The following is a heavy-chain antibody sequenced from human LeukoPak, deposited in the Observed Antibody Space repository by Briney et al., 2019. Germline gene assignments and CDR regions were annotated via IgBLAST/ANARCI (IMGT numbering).Heavy chain of an antibody. CDR1: GGSISSGGYY. V-gene: IGHV4-31*03. J-gene: IGHJ4*02. D-gene: IGHD3/OR15-3a*01. CDR2: IYYSGST. CDR3: ARVQDWSGLDY. Sequence: SETLSLTCTVSGGSISSGGYYWSWIRQHPGKGLEWIGYIYYSGSTYYNPSLKSRVTISVDTSKNQFSLKLSSVAAADTAVYYCARVQDWSGLDYWGQGTLVTVSS.